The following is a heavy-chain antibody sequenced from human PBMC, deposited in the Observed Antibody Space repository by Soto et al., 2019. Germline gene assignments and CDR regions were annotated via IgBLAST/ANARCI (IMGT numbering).Heavy chain of an antibody. CDR2: IYWDDDK. CDR1: GFSLTTSGVG. D-gene: IGHD3-16*01. Sequence: QITLKESGPTLVKSTQTLTLTCTFSGFSLTTSGVGVGWIRQPPGKAREWLALIYWDDDKRYSPSLKSRLTISTDTANYQVVLMMTNLDPVDTATYYCAHSLGEDWFDPWGQGTLVTVSS. CDR3: AHSLGEDWFDP. V-gene: IGHV2-5*02. J-gene: IGHJ5*02.